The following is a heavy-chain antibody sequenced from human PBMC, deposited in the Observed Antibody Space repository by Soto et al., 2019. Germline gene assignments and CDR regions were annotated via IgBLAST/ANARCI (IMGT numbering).Heavy chain of an antibody. D-gene: IGHD6-19*01. CDR3: ANGSGWPYYYYGMDV. CDR1: GFTFSSYA. J-gene: IGHJ6*02. V-gene: IGHV3-23*01. Sequence: QPGGSLRLSCAASGFTFSSYAMSWVRQAPGKGLEWVSAISGSGGSTYYADSVKGRFTISRDNSKNTLYLQMNSLRAEDTAVYYCANGSGWPYYYYGMDVWGQGTTVTVSS. CDR2: ISGSGGST.